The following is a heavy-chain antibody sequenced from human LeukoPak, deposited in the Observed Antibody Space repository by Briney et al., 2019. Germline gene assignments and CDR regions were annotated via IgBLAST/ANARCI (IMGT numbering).Heavy chain of an antibody. CDR3: GRGHWGLDS. Sequence: GGSLRLSCAASGFTFSSYWMHWVRQAPGKGLVWVSRINSDGSSTSYADSVKGRFTISRDNARNSLYLQMNNLRVEDTAVYYRGRGHWGLDSWGQGTLVSVSS. CDR1: GFTFSSYW. D-gene: IGHD7-27*01. CDR2: INSDGSST. V-gene: IGHV3-74*01. J-gene: IGHJ4*02.